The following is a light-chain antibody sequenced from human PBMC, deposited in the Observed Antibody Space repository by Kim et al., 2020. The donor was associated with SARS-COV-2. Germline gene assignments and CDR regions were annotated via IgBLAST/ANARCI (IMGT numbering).Light chain of an antibody. V-gene: IGKV1-8*01. CDR1: QSVHTY. J-gene: IGKJ4*01. CDR3: QQYEIYPLT. Sequence: AFAGDRVTITCLASQSVHTYVAWYQQKPGNAPKLLIFGASTLHSGVPSRFSGSGSGTHFTLTISSLQSEDFATYYCQQYEIYPLTFGGGTKVDIK. CDR2: GAS.